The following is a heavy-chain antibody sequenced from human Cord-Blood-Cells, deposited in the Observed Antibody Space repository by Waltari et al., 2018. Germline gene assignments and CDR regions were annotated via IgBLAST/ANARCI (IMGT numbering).Heavy chain of an antibody. CDR2: ISYDGSNK. V-gene: IGHV3-30*04. CDR3: ARDPCSSTSCYYFDY. CDR1: GFTFSSYA. Sequence: QVQLVESGGGVVQPGRSLRLSCAASGFTFSSYAMHWVRQAPGKGLVWVTVISYDGSNKYYADSVKGRFTISRDNSKNTLYLQMNSLRAEDTAVYYCARDPCSSTSCYYFDYWGQGTLVTVSS. J-gene: IGHJ4*02. D-gene: IGHD2-2*01.